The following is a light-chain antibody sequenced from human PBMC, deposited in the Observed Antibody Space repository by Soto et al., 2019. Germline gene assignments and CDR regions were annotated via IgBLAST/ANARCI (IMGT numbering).Light chain of an antibody. CDR2: RNN. V-gene: IGLV1-47*01. Sequence: QSVLTQPPSASGTPGQRVTISCSGSSSNIGTNYVYWYQQLPGTAPNLLIYRNNQRPSGVPDRFSGSKSGTSASLAISGLRSEDEADYYCAAWDDSLSGRLFGGGTKVTVL. CDR1: SSNIGTNY. J-gene: IGLJ2*01. CDR3: AAWDDSLSGRL.